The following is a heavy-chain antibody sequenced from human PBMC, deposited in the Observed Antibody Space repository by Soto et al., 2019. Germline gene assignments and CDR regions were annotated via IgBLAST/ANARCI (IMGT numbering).Heavy chain of an antibody. D-gene: IGHD5-18*01. CDR3: ASEFGRGGNRVFDH. Sequence: QVQLVESGGGVVQPGMSLRLSCATSGFTFSSYALHWVRQAPGKGLEWVAVISYDGSNEYYADSVKGRFTISRDNSKNTVYVQMNSLRPEDTALYYCASEFGRGGNRVFDHWGQGTLVTVSS. CDR1: GFTFSSYA. CDR2: ISYDGSNE. V-gene: IGHV3-30-3*01. J-gene: IGHJ4*02.